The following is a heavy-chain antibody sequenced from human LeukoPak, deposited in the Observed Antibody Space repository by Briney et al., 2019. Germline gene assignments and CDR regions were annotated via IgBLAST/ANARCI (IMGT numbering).Heavy chain of an antibody. CDR2: IYTSGST. Sequence: PSETLSLTCTVSGGSISSGSYYWSWIRQPAGKGLEWIGRIYTSGSTNYNPSLKSRVTISVDTSKNQFSLKLSSVTAADTAVYYCARAVGYSSSSFDYWGQGTLVTVSS. CDR3: ARAVGYSSSSFDY. J-gene: IGHJ4*02. V-gene: IGHV4-61*02. CDR1: GGSISSGSYY. D-gene: IGHD6-6*01.